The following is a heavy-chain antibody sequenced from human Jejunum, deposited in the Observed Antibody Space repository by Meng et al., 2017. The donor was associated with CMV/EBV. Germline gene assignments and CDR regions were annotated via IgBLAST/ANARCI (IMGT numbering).Heavy chain of an antibody. CDR1: FSITSSGVG. V-gene: IGHV2-5*02. J-gene: IGHJ4*02. CDR2: IYGDDDK. CDR3: AYSYCSTGTCYSFYY. Sequence: FSITSSGVGVVCIRQPPGKALEWLALIYGDDDKRYSPSLNTRLTITKDTFKNQVVLRMTNMDPVDTATYYCAYSYCSTGTCYSFYYWGQGTLVTVSS. D-gene: IGHD2-15*01.